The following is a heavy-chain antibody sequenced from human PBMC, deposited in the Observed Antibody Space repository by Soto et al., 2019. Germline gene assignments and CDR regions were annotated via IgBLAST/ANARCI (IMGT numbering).Heavy chain of an antibody. D-gene: IGHD3-10*01. V-gene: IGHV4-31*03. Sequence: PSETLSLTCTVSGGSISSGGYYRSWMRQHPGKGLEWIGYIYYSGSTYYNPSLKSRVTISVDTSKNQFSLKLSSVTAADTAVYYCARAPSGSYYRGSWFDPWGQGTLVTVSS. CDR3: ARAPSGSYYRGSWFDP. J-gene: IGHJ5*02. CDR2: IYYSGST. CDR1: GGSISSGGYY.